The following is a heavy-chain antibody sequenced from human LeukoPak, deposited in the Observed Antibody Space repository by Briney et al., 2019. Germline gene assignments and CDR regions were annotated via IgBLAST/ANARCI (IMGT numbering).Heavy chain of an antibody. CDR1: GGSISSGGYS. CDR2: IYHSGST. Sequence: TLSLTCAVSGGSISSGGYSWSWIRQPPGKGLEWIGYIYHSGSTYYNPSLKSRVTISVDRSKNQFSLKLSSVTAADTAVYYRAGVVDAFDIWGQGTMVTVSS. J-gene: IGHJ3*02. CDR3: AGVVDAFDI. V-gene: IGHV4-30-2*01.